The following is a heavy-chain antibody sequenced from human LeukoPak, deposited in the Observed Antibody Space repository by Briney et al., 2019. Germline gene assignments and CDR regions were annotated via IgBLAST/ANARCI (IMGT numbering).Heavy chain of an antibody. CDR1: GYTFTSYA. J-gene: IGHJ4*02. Sequence: ASVKVSCKASGYTFTSYAMHWVRQAPGQRLEWTGWINAGNGNTKYSQKFQGRVTITRDTSASTAYMELSSLRSEDTAVYYCARDRSSGWYNRPADYWGQGTLVTVSS. V-gene: IGHV1-3*01. CDR3: ARDRSSGWYNRPADY. D-gene: IGHD6-19*01. CDR2: INAGNGNT.